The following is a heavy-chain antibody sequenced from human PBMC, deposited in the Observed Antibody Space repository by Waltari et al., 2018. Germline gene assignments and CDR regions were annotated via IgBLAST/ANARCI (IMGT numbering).Heavy chain of an antibody. Sequence: QVQLQQWGAGLLKPSETLSLTCAVYGWSFSGYYWSWIRQPPGKGLEWIGEINHSGRTNYNPSLKSRVTISVDTSKNQFSLKLSSVTAADTAVYYCARGATYSSGWYHWFDPWGQGTLVTVSS. V-gene: IGHV4-34*01. CDR2: INHSGRT. CDR1: GWSFSGYY. D-gene: IGHD6-19*01. CDR3: ARGATYSSGWYHWFDP. J-gene: IGHJ5*02.